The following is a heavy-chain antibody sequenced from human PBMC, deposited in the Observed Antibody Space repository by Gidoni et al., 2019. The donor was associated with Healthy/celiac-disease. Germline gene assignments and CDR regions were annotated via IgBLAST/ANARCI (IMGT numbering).Heavy chain of an antibody. Sequence: QVQLQESGPGLVKPSETLSLTCTVSGGLVISGSYYWSWIRQPPGQGLEWIGYIYYSGSTNYDPALKSRVTISVDTTKNQFSLKLSSVTAADTAVYYGAGDWEGGAAGWYFDLWGRGTLVTVSS. CDR2: IYYSGST. V-gene: IGHV4-61*01. CDR1: GGLVISGSYY. CDR3: AGDWEGGAAGWYFDL. J-gene: IGHJ2*01. D-gene: IGHD6-25*01.